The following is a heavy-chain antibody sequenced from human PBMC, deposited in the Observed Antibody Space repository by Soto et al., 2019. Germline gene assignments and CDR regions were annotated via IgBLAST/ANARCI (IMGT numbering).Heavy chain of an antibody. Sequence: SVKVSCKASGFTFTSSAVQWVRQARGQRLEWIGWMVVGSGNTNYAQKFQERVTITRDMSTSTAYMELSSLRSEDTAVYYCAADPRGSSWYYYGMDVWGQGTTVTVSS. CDR2: MVVGSGNT. J-gene: IGHJ6*02. D-gene: IGHD6-13*01. CDR3: AADPRGSSWYYYGMDV. V-gene: IGHV1-58*01. CDR1: GFTFTSSA.